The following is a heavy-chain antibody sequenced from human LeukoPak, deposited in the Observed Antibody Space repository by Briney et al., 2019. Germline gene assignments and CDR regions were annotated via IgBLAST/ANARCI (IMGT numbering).Heavy chain of an antibody. CDR1: GFTFSSYA. V-gene: IGHV3-23*01. D-gene: IGHD1-26*01. Sequence: GGSLRLSCAASGFTFSSYALSWVRQAPGKGLEWVSAISGGGGGTYYADSVKGRITISRDNSKNTLYLQMNSLRAEDTAVYYCAKYFGSYSAFDIWGQGTMVTVSS. CDR2: ISGGGGGT. CDR3: AKYFGSYSAFDI. J-gene: IGHJ3*02.